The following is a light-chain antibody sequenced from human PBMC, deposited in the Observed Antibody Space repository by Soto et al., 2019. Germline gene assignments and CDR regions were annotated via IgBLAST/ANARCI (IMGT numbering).Light chain of an antibody. J-gene: IGKJ1*01. CDR3: QQYNSYRT. V-gene: IGKV1-33*01. CDR2: DAS. CDR1: HDINKY. Sequence: DIQMTQSPSSLSASVGDRVTITCQASHDINKYLNWYQQKPGKAPKLLIYDASNLETGVPSRFSGSGSGTDFTFTISSLQPDDFATYYCQQYNSYRTFGQGTKVEIK.